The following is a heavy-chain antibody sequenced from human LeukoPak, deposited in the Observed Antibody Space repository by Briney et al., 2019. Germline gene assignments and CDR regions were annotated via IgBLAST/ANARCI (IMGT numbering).Heavy chain of an antibody. CDR2: MNPNSGNT. CDR1: GYTFTSYD. V-gene: IGHV1-8*02. CDR3: ARGLRKRITMVRGAYYYYMDV. Sequence: ASVKVSCKASGYTFTSYDINWVRQATGQGLEWMGWMNPNSGNTGYAQKFQGRVTMTRNTSISTAYMELSSLRSEDTAVYYCARGLRKRITMVRGAYYYYMDVWGKGTTVTISS. D-gene: IGHD3-10*01. J-gene: IGHJ6*03.